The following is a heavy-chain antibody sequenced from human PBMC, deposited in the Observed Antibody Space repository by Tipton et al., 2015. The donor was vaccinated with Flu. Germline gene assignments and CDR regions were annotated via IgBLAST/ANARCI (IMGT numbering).Heavy chain of an antibody. Sequence: QVQLVQSGAEVKTPGASVKVSCKASGYTFTSYNMHWVRQAPGQGLEWMGIIYPAGGGISYAQKFQGRVIMTRDRSTGTVHMELSTLRSDDTAMYYCARDKGGGTYTFDVWGQGTTVTVSS. J-gene: IGHJ3*01. CDR2: IYPAGGGI. CDR1: GYTFTSYN. V-gene: IGHV1-46*01. D-gene: IGHD1-1*01. CDR3: ARDKGGGTYTFDV.